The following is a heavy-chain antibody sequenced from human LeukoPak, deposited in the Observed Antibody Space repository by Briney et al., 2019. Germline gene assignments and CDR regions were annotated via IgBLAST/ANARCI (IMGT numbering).Heavy chain of an antibody. Sequence: SQTLSLTCTVSGGSISSGGYYWNWIRQPPGKGLEWIGYIYYSGSTYYNPSLKSRVTISVDTSKNQFSLKLSSVTAADTAVYYCARVLRGYCSSTSCCYFDYWGQGTLVTVSS. CDR2: IYYSGST. D-gene: IGHD2-2*01. CDR3: ARVLRGYCSSTSCCYFDY. CDR1: GGSISSGGYY. V-gene: IGHV4-30-4*08. J-gene: IGHJ4*02.